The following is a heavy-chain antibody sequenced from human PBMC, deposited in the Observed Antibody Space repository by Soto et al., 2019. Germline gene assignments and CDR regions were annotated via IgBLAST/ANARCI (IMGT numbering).Heavy chain of an antibody. CDR3: AKDNRGEDIVVVGDMDV. D-gene: IGHD2-15*01. CDR2: ISWNSGSI. V-gene: IGHV3-9*01. Sequence: EVQLVESGGGLVQPGRSLRLSCAASGFTFDDYAMHWVRQAPGKGLEWVSGISWNSGSIGYADSVKGRFTISRDNAKNSLYLQMNSLRAEDTALYYCAKDNRGEDIVVVGDMDVWGKGTTVTVSS. J-gene: IGHJ6*03. CDR1: GFTFDDYA.